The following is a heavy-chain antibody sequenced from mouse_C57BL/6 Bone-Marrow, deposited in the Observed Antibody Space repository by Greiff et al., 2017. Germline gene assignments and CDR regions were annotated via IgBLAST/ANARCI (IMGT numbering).Heavy chain of an antibody. Sequence: QVQLKQSGPELVKPGASVKISCKASGYAFSSSWMNWVKQRPGKGLEWIGRIYPGDGDTNYNGKFKGKATLTADKSSSTAYMQLSSLTSEDSAVYFCAIYYYYAMDYWGQGTSVTVSS. CDR2: IYPGDGDT. J-gene: IGHJ4*01. V-gene: IGHV1-82*01. CDR1: GYAFSSSW. CDR3: AIYYYYAMDY.